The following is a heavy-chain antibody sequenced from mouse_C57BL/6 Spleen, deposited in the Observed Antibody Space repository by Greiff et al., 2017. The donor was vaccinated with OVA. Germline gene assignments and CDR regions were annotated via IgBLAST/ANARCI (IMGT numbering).Heavy chain of an antibody. J-gene: IGHJ4*01. D-gene: IGHD2-3*01. CDR2: INPYNGGT. CDR3: ARRDGHYDAMDY. Sequence: EVQLQQSGPVLVKPGASVKMSCKASGYTFTDYYMNWVKQSHGKSLEWIGVINPYNGGTSYNQKFKGKATLTVYKSSSTAYMELNSLTSEDSAVYYCARRDGHYDAMDYWGQGTSVTVSS. CDR1: GYTFTDYY. V-gene: IGHV1-19*01.